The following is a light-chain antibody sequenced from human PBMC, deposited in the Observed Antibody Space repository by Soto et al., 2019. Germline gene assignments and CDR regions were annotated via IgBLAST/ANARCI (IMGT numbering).Light chain of an antibody. Sequence: QAVVTQPPSVSAAPGQTVTISCSGSSSNIGNEYVSWYQQLPGTAPKLLIYDNNRRPSGIPDRFSGSKSGTSATLGITGLQTGDEADYYCASWDSSLSAVVFGGGTKLTVL. CDR2: DNN. CDR1: SSNIGNEY. CDR3: ASWDSSLSAVV. V-gene: IGLV1-51*01. J-gene: IGLJ2*01.